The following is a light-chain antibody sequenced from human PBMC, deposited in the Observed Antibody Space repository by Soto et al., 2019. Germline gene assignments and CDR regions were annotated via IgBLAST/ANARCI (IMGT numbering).Light chain of an antibody. V-gene: IGKV3-20*01. J-gene: IGKJ4*01. Sequence: TQSPSSLSASVGDRVTITCQASQNINNYLNCYQQKPGQAPRLLIYGASTRATGIPDRFSGSGSGTDFTLTISRLEPEDFAVFYCQQYGGSPLTFGGGTKVDIK. CDR2: GAS. CDR3: QQYGGSPLT. CDR1: QNINNY.